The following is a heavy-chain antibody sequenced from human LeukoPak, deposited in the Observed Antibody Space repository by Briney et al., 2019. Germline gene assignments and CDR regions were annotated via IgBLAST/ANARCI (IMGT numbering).Heavy chain of an antibody. CDR3: ARWGFGEPGDWDFDY. J-gene: IGHJ4*02. V-gene: IGHV5-51*01. CDR2: IYPGDSNT. CDR1: GYSFTSYW. Sequence: GESLKISCKGSGYSFTSYWIAWVRQMPGKGLEWMGIIYPGDSNTRYSPSFQGQVTISADKSLSTAYLQWSSLKASDTAMYYCARWGFGEPGDWDFDYWGQGTLVTVSS. D-gene: IGHD3-10*01.